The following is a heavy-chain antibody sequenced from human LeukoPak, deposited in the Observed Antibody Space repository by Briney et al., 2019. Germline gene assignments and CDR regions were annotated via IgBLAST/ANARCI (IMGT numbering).Heavy chain of an antibody. D-gene: IGHD1-26*01. V-gene: IGHV3-20*04. J-gene: IGHJ4*02. CDR1: GFTFDDYG. Sequence: GGSLRLSCAASGFTFDDYGMSWVRQAPGKGLEWVSGINWNGGSTGYADSVKGRFTISRDNAKNSLYLQTNSLRAEDTALYYCAKNRYSGSYGVADYWGQGTLVTVSS. CDR3: AKNRYSGSYGVADY. CDR2: INWNGGST.